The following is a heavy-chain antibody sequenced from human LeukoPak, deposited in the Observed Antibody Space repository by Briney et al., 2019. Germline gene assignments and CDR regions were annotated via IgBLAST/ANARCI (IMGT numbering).Heavy chain of an antibody. CDR1: GYTFTSYD. D-gene: IGHD6-13*01. Sequence: ASVKVSCKASGYTFTSYDINWVRQATGQGLEWMGWINPNSGGTNYAQKFQGRVTMTRDTSISTAYMELSRLRSDDTAVYYCARDPYSSSWYKIDYWGQGTLVTVSS. J-gene: IGHJ4*02. CDR2: INPNSGGT. V-gene: IGHV1-2*02. CDR3: ARDPYSSSWYKIDY.